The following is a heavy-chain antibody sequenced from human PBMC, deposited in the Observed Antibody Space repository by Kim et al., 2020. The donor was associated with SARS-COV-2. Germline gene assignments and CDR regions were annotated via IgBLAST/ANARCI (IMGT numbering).Heavy chain of an antibody. CDR2: IWYDGSNK. CDR3: ARDGCSSTSCYPGRGWFDP. Sequence: GGSLRLSCAASGFTFSSYGMHWVRQAPGKGLEWVAVIWYDGSNKYYADSVKGRFTISRDNSKNTLYLQMNSLRAEDTAVYYCARDGCSSTSCYPGRGWFDPWGQGTLVTVSS. D-gene: IGHD2-2*01. V-gene: IGHV3-33*01. J-gene: IGHJ5*02. CDR1: GFTFSSYG.